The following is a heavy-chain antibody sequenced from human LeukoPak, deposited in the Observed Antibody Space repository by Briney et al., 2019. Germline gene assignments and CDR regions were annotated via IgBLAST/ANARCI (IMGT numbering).Heavy chain of an antibody. D-gene: IGHD1-20*01. CDR2: IIPIFGTA. Sequence: GASVKVSCKASGGTFSSYAISWVRQAPGQGLEWMGGIIPIFGTANYAQKFQGRVTITADESTSTAYMELSSQRSEDTAVYYCALTITGTTGDYFDYWGQGTLVTVSS. J-gene: IGHJ4*02. CDR3: ALTITGTTGDYFDY. V-gene: IGHV1-69*13. CDR1: GGTFSSYA.